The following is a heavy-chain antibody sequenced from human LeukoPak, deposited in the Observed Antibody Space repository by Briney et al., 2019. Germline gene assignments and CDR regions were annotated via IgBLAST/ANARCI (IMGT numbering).Heavy chain of an antibody. J-gene: IGHJ4*02. CDR1: GYTFTSYG. CDR2: IIPIFGTA. Sequence: SVKVSCKASGYTFTSYGISWVRQAPGQGLEWMGGIIPIFGTANYAQKFQGRVTITTDESTSTAYMELSSLRSEDTAVYYCARAPDSTMYYFDYWGQGTLVTVSS. V-gene: IGHV1-69*05. D-gene: IGHD2-2*01. CDR3: ARAPDSTMYYFDY.